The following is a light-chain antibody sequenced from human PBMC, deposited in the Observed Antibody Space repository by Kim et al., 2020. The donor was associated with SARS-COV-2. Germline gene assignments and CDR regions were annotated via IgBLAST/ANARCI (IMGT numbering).Light chain of an antibody. Sequence: QLVLTQPPSASGTPGQRVIISCSGSTSNIGRNSVTWYRQVPGTAPKLLIYGDHRRPSGVPDRISGSKSGTSVSLAISGLLSEDEADYYCAVWDDSVNGPVFGGGTQLTVL. J-gene: IGLJ3*02. CDR3: AVWDDSVNGPV. CDR2: GDH. V-gene: IGLV1-44*01. CDR1: TSNIGRNS.